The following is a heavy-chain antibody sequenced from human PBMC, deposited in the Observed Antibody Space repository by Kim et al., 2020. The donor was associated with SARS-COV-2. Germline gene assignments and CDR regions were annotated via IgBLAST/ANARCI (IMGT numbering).Heavy chain of an antibody. D-gene: IGHD6-13*01. CDR1: GDSVSSNSAA. J-gene: IGHJ5*02. V-gene: IGHV6-1*01. CDR2: TYYRSKWYN. CDR3: ARDTSVIAAAGTPVGNWFDP. Sequence: SQTLSLTCAISGDSVSSNSAAWNWIRQSPSRGLEWLGRTYYRSKWYNDYAVSVKSRITINPDTSKNQFSLQLNSVTPEDTAVYYCARDTSVIAAAGTPVGNWFDPWGQGTLVTVSS.